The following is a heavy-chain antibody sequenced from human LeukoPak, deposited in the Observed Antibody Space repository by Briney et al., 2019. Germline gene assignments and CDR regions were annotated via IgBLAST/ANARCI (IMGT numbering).Heavy chain of an antibody. CDR2: ISSSSSYI. Sequence: PGGSLRLSCAASGFTFSSYNMNWVRQAPGKGLEWVSSISSSSSYIYYADSVKGRFTISRDNAKNSLYLQMNSLRAEDTAVYYCARYYYDSSGYYYFFDYWGQGALVTVSS. CDR1: GFTFSSYN. J-gene: IGHJ4*02. V-gene: IGHV3-21*04. CDR3: ARYYYDSSGYYYFFDY. D-gene: IGHD3-22*01.